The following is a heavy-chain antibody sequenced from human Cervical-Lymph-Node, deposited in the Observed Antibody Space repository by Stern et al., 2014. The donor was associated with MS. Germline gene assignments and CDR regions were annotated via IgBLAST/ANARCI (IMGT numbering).Heavy chain of an antibody. J-gene: IGHJ4*02. CDR1: GYICTNYW. CDR3: ARGTVVTAPDN. CDR2: IYPGNSQT. D-gene: IGHD2-21*02. Sequence: EVQLVESGAEVKKPGESLKISCKGSGYICTNYWIAWVRQMPGKGLEWMGIIYPGNSQTRYSPSFQGQVPISADKSISTAYLQWSSLKASDTAMYYCARGTVVTAPDNWGQGTLVTVSS. V-gene: IGHV5-51*01.